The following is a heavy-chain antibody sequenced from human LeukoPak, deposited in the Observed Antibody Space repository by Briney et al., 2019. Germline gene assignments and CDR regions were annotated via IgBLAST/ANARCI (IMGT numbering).Heavy chain of an antibody. V-gene: IGHV4-4*02. CDR2: VHLDGRT. J-gene: IGHJ4*02. CDR1: GGSVTSTNW. Sequence: PSETLSLTCDVSGGSVTSTNWWTWFRQPPGKGLEWIGEVHLDGRTNYNPSLKSRLVMSADLPENHISLQLTSVTAADTAVYYCAREGGPYRPLDYSGQGTLVTVSS. CDR3: AREGGPYRPLDY.